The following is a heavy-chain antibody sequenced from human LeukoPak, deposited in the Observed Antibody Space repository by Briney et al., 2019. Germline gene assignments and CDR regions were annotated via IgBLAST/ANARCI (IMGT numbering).Heavy chain of an antibody. D-gene: IGHD3-16*02. Sequence: SETLSLTCAVYGGSFSGYYWSWIRQPPGKGLEWIGEINHSGSTNYNPSLKSRVTISVDTSKNQFSLKLSSVTAADTAVYYCARSERLRLGGLSSSFDYWGQGTLVTVSS. J-gene: IGHJ4*02. CDR1: GGSFSGYY. V-gene: IGHV4-34*01. CDR2: INHSGST. CDR3: ARSERLRLGGLSSSFDY.